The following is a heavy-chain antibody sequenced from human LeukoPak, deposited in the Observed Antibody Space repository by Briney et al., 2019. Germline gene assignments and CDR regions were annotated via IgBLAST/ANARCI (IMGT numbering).Heavy chain of an antibody. J-gene: IGHJ3*02. V-gene: IGHV4-61*09. Sequence: SQTLSLTCTVSGGSISSGSYYWSWIRQPAGKGLEWIGHIYTSGSTDYNPSLKSRVTISVDTSKNQFSLKLSSVTAADTAVYYCASIVGATDPDAFDIWGQGTMVTVSS. D-gene: IGHD1-26*01. CDR3: ASIVGATDPDAFDI. CDR1: GGSISSGSYY. CDR2: IYTSGST.